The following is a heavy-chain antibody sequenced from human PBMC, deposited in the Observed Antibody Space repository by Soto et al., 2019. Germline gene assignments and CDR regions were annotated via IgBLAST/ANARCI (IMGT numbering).Heavy chain of an antibody. D-gene: IGHD2-8*01. J-gene: IGHJ4*02. Sequence: SXKVSYETSGYTXNNYSIRLVRQAPGQGLEWMGWVSPYNGNANYTEKFQGRVSMTTDTSTTTAYMELTSLTSDDTDIYYCARAISLIMAAPDYWGQGTLGTVSS. V-gene: IGHV1-18*04. CDR2: VSPYNGNA. CDR1: GYTXNNYS. CDR3: ARAISLIMAAPDY.